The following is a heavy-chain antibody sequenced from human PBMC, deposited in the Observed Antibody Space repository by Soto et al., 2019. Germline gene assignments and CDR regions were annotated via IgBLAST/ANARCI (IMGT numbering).Heavy chain of an antibody. CDR2: ASPDGSST. J-gene: IGHJ5*02. CDR1: GFTFSNFW. V-gene: IGHV3-74*01. CDR3: ASHGSGDYFWFDP. Sequence: GGSLRLSCAASGFTFSNFWVHWVRHAPGKGLVWVSRASPDGSSTSYADSVKGRFTISRDNAKNMLYMEMNSLRAEDTAVYYCASHGSGDYFWFDPWGQGTLVTVSS. D-gene: IGHD4-17*01.